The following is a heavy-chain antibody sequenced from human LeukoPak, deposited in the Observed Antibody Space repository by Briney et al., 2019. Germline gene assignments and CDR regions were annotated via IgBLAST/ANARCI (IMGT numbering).Heavy chain of an antibody. Sequence: GGSLRLSCAASGFTFSSYSMNWVRQAPGKGLEWVSSISSSSSYIYYADSVKSRFTISRDNAKNSLYLQMNSLRAEDTAVYYCARDRGRWSAGCDYWGQGTLVTVSS. D-gene: IGHD3-3*01. V-gene: IGHV3-21*01. CDR1: GFTFSSYS. CDR2: ISSSSSYI. J-gene: IGHJ4*02. CDR3: ARDRGRWSAGCDY.